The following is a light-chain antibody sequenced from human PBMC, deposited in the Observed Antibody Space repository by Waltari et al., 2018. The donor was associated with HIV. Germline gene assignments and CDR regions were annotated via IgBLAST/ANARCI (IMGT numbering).Light chain of an antibody. CDR2: DAS. CDR1: DIGSNS. Sequence: SYVLTQPPSVSVAPGQTARITCGGYDIGSNSVHWYRQRPGQAPVLVVYDASDRPSGIPERFSGSNSGNTATLTISRVEAGDEADYYCQVWDRDNDHVLFGGGTKLTVL. V-gene: IGLV3-21*02. J-gene: IGLJ2*01. CDR3: QVWDRDNDHVL.